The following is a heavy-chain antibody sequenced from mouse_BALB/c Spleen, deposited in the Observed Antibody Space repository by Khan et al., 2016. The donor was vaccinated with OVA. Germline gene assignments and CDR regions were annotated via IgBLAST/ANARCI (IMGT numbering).Heavy chain of an antibody. D-gene: IGHD1-2*01. CDR1: GYTFTDYY. J-gene: IGHJ3*01. V-gene: IGHV1-77*01. CDR3: ARRNVFGYTFAY. CDR2: ISPGSGDT. Sequence: QVQLKQSGAELARPGASVKLSCKASGYTFTDYYINWVKQRTGQGLEWIGEISPGSGDTYYNEKFKGKATMTADKSSSTVYMQLSSLTAEASAVYFCARRNVFGYTFAYWGQGTLVTVSA.